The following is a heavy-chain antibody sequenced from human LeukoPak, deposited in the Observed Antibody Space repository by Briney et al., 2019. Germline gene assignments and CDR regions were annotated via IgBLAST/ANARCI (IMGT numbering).Heavy chain of an antibody. J-gene: IGHJ3*02. V-gene: IGHV3-30*02. Sequence: GGSLRLSCAASGFTFSCYGMHWVRQAPGKGLEWVAFIRYDGSNKYYASSVKGRFTISRDDSKNTLYLQMNSLRAEDTAVYYCAKPWGVRGVNAFDIWGQGTMVTVSS. CDR1: GFTFSCYG. D-gene: IGHD3-10*01. CDR3: AKPWGVRGVNAFDI. CDR2: IRYDGSNK.